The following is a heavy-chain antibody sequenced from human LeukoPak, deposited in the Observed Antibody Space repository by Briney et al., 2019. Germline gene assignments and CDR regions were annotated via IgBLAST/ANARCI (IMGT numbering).Heavy chain of an antibody. CDR2: IYYGGST. D-gene: IGHD3-10*02. CDR3: ASTRVGLWFDP. CDR1: GGPISSYY. Sequence: KPSETLSLTCTVSGGPISSYYWSWIRQPPGKGLEWIGYIYYGGSTNYNPSLKSRVTISVDTSKNQFSLKLSSVTAADTAVYYCASTRVGLWFDPWGQGTLVTVSS. J-gene: IGHJ5*02. V-gene: IGHV4-59*01.